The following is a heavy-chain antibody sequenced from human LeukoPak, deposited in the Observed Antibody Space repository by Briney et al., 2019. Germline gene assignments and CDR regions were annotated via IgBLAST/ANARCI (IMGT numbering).Heavy chain of an antibody. CDR2: IKSNSDGGTT. D-gene: IGHD3-3*01. V-gene: IGHV3-15*01. CDR3: PTAEYGDFWSGYYNDYYYYYGMDV. Sequence: AGSLRLSCAASGVSFSNAWMSWVRQAPGKGLEGVGRIKSNSDGGTTDYAAPERGRFTIARQDSKNPLYLQMNSLKTEDTAVYYCPTAEYGDFWSGYYNDYYYYYGMDVWGQGTTVTVSS. CDR1: GVSFSNAW. J-gene: IGHJ6*02.